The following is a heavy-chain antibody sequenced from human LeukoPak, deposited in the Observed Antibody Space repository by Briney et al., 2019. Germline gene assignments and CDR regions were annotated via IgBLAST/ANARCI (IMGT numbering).Heavy chain of an antibody. CDR1: GFTFSSYA. V-gene: IGHV3-23*01. Sequence: PGGSLRLSCAASGFTFSSYAMSWVRQAPGKGLEWVSTISDSGGSTYYADFVKGRFNITRDNSKNTLYLQMDSLRAGDTAVYYCARYGLRPFNWFDPWGPGTLVTVSS. CDR2: ISDSGGST. J-gene: IGHJ5*02. D-gene: IGHD4-17*01. CDR3: ARYGLRPFNWFDP.